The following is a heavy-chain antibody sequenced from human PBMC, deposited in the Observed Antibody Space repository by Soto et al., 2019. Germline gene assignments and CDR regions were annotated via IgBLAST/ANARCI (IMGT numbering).Heavy chain of an antibody. Sequence: QVQLVQSGAEVKKPGASVKVSCKASGYTFTSYAMHWVRQAPGQRLEWMGWINAGNGNTKYSQKFQGRVTITRDTSASTAYMELSSLRSEDTAVYYCARIKSPVQLERRGYYYWGQGTLVTVSS. D-gene: IGHD1-1*01. CDR1: GYTFTSYA. CDR3: ARIKSPVQLERRGYYY. V-gene: IGHV1-3*01. CDR2: INAGNGNT. J-gene: IGHJ4*02.